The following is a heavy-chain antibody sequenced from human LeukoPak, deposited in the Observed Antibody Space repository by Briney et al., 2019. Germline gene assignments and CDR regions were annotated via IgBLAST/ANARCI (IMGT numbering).Heavy chain of an antibody. V-gene: IGHV4-4*07. CDR1: GGSITNYY. CDR2: INKSGMT. CDR3: AGESIPYYSDYMNV. Sequence: SETLSLTCNVSGGSITNYYLNWVRQPAGGGLEWIGRINKSGMTGYKSSLKNRVTMSVDTSKNQMSLKLTSVTAADTALYYCAGESIPYYSDYMNVWGKGTAVTVSS. J-gene: IGHJ6*03. D-gene: IGHD2-21*01.